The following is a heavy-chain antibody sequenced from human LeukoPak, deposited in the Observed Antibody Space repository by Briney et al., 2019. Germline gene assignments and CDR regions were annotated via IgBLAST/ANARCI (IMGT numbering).Heavy chain of an antibody. D-gene: IGHD2-2*02. CDR1: GYTFTNYA. CDR3: ARDLGYTLSY. Sequence: GASVKVSCKASGYTFTNYAIHWVRQVPGQRLEWMGWISAGSGNTKYSQKLQGRVTITRDTSATTAYMELRSLRSEDTAVYYCARDLGYTLSYWGQGTPVTVSS. V-gene: IGHV1-3*01. CDR2: ISAGSGNT. J-gene: IGHJ4*02.